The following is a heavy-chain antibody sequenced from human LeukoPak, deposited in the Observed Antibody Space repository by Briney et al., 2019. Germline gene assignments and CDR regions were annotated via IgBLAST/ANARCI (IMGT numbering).Heavy chain of an antibody. CDR3: ARATYKATPYYYYYMDV. CDR1: GGSISSYY. CDR2: IYYSRST. Sequence: PSETLSLTCTVSGGSISSYYWSWIRQPPGKGLEWIGYIYYSRSTNYNPSLKSRVTISVDTSKNQFSLKLSSVTAADTAVYYCARATYKATPYYYYYMDVWGKGTTVTISS. J-gene: IGHJ6*03. D-gene: IGHD5-24*01. V-gene: IGHV4-59*01.